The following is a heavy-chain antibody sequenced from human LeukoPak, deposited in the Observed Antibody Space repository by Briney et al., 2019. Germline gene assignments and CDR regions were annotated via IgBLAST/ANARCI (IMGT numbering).Heavy chain of an antibody. Sequence: PGGSLRLSCAASGFTLSTYWMHWVRQGPGKGLVWVSCINSDGSRTTYADSVKGRFTISRDNAKNTLYLQMNSLRLEDTALYYCAKDADTATIIYWYFDLWGRGTLVTVSS. CDR1: GFTLSTYW. CDR3: AKDADTATIIYWYFDL. CDR2: INSDGSRT. D-gene: IGHD5-18*01. J-gene: IGHJ2*01. V-gene: IGHV3-74*01.